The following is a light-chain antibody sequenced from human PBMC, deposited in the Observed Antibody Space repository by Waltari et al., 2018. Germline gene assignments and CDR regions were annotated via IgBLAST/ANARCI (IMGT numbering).Light chain of an antibody. CDR3: QVWDSGSNHYV. CDR1: KHGSKN. CDR2: EDG. J-gene: IGLJ1*01. V-gene: IGLV3-21*02. Sequence: SYEMTQPPSVSVAHGPTARITCEGDKHGSKNVNWYQHKPGKDPVLVVYEDGDRPSGIPERFSCSNSGNTAALTISRVDAGDEAEYYCQVWDSGSNHYVFGTVTKVTVL.